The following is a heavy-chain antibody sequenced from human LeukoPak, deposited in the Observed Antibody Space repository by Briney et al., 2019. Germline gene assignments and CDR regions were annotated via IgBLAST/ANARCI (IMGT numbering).Heavy chain of an antibody. V-gene: IGHV4-59*01. CDR3: ARLARLTLIRGITGYHSLDV. Sequence: SETLSLTCTLSSDSINNFYWSWIRPPPEGGLEYIGYIYYIGRTNYNPSLNSRLTISIATPKSQFSMKLSSVTAADTAVYHCARLARLTLIRGITGYHSLDVWGKGTKVTVSS. D-gene: IGHD3-10*01. CDR2: IYYIGRT. J-gene: IGHJ6*04. CDR1: SDSINNFY.